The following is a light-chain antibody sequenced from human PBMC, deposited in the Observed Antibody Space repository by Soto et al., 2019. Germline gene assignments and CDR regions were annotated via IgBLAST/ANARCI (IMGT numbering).Light chain of an antibody. CDR1: SSDVGGYDY. CDR2: GVR. V-gene: IGLV2-8*01. J-gene: IGLJ1*01. Sequence: QSALTQPPSASGSPGQSVTISCTGTSSDVGGYDYVSWYQQYPGKAPKLLIYGVRKWPSGVPDRFYGSKSGNTASLTVSGLQAEDEADYYCASYAGRNNYVFGTGTKVTVL. CDR3: ASYAGRNNYV.